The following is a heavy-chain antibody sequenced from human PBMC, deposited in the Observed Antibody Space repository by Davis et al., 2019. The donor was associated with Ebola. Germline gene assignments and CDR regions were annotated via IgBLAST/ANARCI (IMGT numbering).Heavy chain of an antibody. V-gene: IGHV1-3*01. Sequence: AASVKVSCKASGYTFTSYYMHWVRQAPGQRLEWMGWVHGGNGNTKYSQRFQGRVTITTDTSASTAYLDLSSLRSDDTAVFYCARATFGYNSGWYADYWGPGSLVTVSS. D-gene: IGHD6-19*01. J-gene: IGHJ4*02. CDR2: VHGGNGNT. CDR1: GYTFTSYY. CDR3: ARATFGYNSGWYADY.